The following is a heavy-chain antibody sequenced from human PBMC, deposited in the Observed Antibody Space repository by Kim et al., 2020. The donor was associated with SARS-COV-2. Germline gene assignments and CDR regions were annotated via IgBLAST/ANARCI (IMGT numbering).Heavy chain of an antibody. V-gene: IGHV1-18*01. J-gene: IGHJ3*02. CDR3: ARQQRDTFDI. CDR2: NT. D-gene: IGHD6-25*01. Sequence: NTNYAQRLQGRVTMTTDTSTSTAYMELRSLRSDDTAVYYCARQQRDTFDIWGQGTMVTVSS.